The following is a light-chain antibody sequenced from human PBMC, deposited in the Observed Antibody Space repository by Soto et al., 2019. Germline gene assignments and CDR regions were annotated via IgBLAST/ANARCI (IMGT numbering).Light chain of an antibody. J-gene: IGLJ2*01. CDR3: SSYTSSSTPVV. CDR1: SSDVGGYNY. Sequence: QSALSQPASVSGSHGQSITISCTGTSSDVGGYNYVSWYQQHPGKAPKLMIYDVSNRPSGVSNRFSGSKSGNTASLTISGLQPEDEADYYCSSYTSSSTPVVFGGGTKVTVL. CDR2: DVS. V-gene: IGLV2-14*01.